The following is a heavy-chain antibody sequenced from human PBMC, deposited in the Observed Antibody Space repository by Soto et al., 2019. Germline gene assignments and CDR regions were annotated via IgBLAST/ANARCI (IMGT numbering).Heavy chain of an antibody. V-gene: IGHV1-8*01. CDR1: GDTFTSYD. Sequence: ASVKVSCKACGDTFTSYDINWVRQATGQGLEWMGWMNPNSGNTGYAQKFQGRVTMTRNTSISTAYMELSSLRSEDTAVYYCARVIVVVPAAIGFRASNWFDPWGQATLVTLSS. CDR2: MNPNSGNT. J-gene: IGHJ5*02. D-gene: IGHD2-2*01. CDR3: ARVIVVVPAAIGFRASNWFDP.